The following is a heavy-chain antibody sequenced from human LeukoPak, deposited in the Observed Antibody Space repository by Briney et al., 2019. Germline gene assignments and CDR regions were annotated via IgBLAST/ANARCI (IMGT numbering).Heavy chain of an antibody. CDR2: IYYSGST. Sequence: AETVSLTCSVSGGPISSYYWLWIRPPPGKGLEGMGYIYYSGSTNHHPSLKSRVTISVDTSKNQFSLKLSSVTAADAAVYYCAGGITVDAFDIWGQGTMVTVSS. J-gene: IGHJ3*02. V-gene: IGHV4-59*01. D-gene: IGHD1-14*01. CDR3: AGGITVDAFDI. CDR1: GGPISSYY.